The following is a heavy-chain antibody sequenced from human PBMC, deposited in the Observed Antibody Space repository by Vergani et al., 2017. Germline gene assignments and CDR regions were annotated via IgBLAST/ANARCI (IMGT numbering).Heavy chain of an antibody. D-gene: IGHD3-3*01. CDR1: GFTFSSYG. Sequence: QVQLVESGGGVVQPGRSLRLSCAASGFTFSSYGLHWVRQAPGTGLEWVAVISYDGSNKYYADSVKGRFTISRDNSKNTLYLQMNSLRAEDTAVYYCAKDSTDEITIFGVVIMDYMDVWGKGTTVTVSS. CDR3: AKDSTDEITIFGVVIMDYMDV. CDR2: ISYDGSNK. V-gene: IGHV3-30*18. J-gene: IGHJ6*03.